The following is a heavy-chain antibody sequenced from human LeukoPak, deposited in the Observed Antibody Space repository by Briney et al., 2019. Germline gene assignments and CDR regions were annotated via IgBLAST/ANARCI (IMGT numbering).Heavy chain of an antibody. J-gene: IGHJ4*02. Sequence: GGSLRLSCAASGFTVSNNYMSWVRQSPGKGLEWVSVIYTDGSTYYADSVKGRFTISRDNSKNTVDLQMNSLRAEDTAVYYCARTPGIAVAGTGYFDYWGQGTLVTVSS. V-gene: IGHV3-53*01. CDR3: ARTPGIAVAGTGYFDY. D-gene: IGHD6-19*01. CDR1: GFTVSNNY. CDR2: IYTDGST.